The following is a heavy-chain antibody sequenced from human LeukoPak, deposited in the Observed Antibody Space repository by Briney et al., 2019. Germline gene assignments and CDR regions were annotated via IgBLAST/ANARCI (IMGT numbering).Heavy chain of an antibody. Sequence: GRSLRLSCAASGSSIDDYAIHWVRQPPGKGLEWVSGISWNSANIGYADSIKGRFTISRDNAKNSVDLQIDSLRAEDTALYYCAKDNGLKSALDLWGQGTVVIVSS. CDR2: ISWNSANI. J-gene: IGHJ3*01. D-gene: IGHD4-17*01. CDR1: GSSIDDYA. CDR3: AKDNGLKSALDL. V-gene: IGHV3-9*01.